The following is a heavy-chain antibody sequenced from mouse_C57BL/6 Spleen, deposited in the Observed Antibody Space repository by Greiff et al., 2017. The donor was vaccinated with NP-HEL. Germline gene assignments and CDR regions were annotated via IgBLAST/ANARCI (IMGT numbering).Heavy chain of an antibody. V-gene: IGHV5-15*01. D-gene: IGHD1-1*01. CDR2: ISNLAYSI. CDR3: ARGYYGSSPWFAY. CDR1: GFTFSDYG. J-gene: IGHJ3*01. Sequence: DVKLVESGGGLVQPGGSLKLSCAASGFTFSDYGMAWVRQAPRKGPEWVAFISNLAYSIYYADTVTGRFTISRENAKNTLYLEMSSLRSEDTAMYYCARGYYGSSPWFAYWGQGTLVTVSA.